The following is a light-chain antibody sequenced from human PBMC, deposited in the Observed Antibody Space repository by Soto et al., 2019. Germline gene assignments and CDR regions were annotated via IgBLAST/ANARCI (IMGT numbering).Light chain of an antibody. V-gene: IGKV3-20*01. CDR3: QQYGGSPIT. Sequence: EIVLTQSPGTLSLSPGERVTLSCRASQSVTTRLAWYQHKPGQAPTLLMSGASNRASGVPARFSGSGSGTDFTLTITRLEPEDFALYYCQQYGGSPITFGLGTRLEIK. CDR2: GAS. J-gene: IGKJ5*01. CDR1: QSVTTR.